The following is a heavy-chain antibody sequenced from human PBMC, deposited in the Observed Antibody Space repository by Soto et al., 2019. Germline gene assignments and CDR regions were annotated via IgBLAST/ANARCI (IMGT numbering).Heavy chain of an antibody. CDR1: GGAVSSGTYY. V-gene: IGHV4-61*01. CDR3: TRGPPRVQWFDP. CDR2: IYFTGST. Sequence: SETLSLTCTVSGGAVSSGTYYWSWIRQPPGKGLEWIGHIYFTGSTNYNPSLKSRVTMSLDTSRDQFSLKLSSVTATDTAVYYCTRGPPRVQWFDPWGLGTLVTVSS. J-gene: IGHJ5*02.